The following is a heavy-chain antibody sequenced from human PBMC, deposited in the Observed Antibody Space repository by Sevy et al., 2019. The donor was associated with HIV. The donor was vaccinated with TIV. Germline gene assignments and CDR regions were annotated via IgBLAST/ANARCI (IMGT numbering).Heavy chain of an antibody. CDR3: ARDGVDV. J-gene: IGHJ6*04. V-gene: IGHV3-30-3*01. CDR2: ISYDGSNK. Sequence: GGSLRLSCAASGFTFSSYAMHWVRQAPGKGLEWVAVISYDGSNKDYADSVKGRFTISRDNSKNTLYLQMNSLRAEDTAVYYCARDGVDVWGKGTTVTVSS. D-gene: IGHD3-16*01. CDR1: GFTFSSYA.